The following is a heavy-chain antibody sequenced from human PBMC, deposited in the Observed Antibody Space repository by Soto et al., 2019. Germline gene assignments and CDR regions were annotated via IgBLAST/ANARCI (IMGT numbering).Heavy chain of an antibody. J-gene: IGHJ4*02. CDR1: GYTYTEYA. CDR2: INVGNGNA. V-gene: IGHV1-3*01. Sequence: QVQFVQSGAEVKKPGASVKLSCKTSGYTYTEYAIHWVRQAPGQGLEWMGWINVGNGNAKYSQRVEGRVTMTRDASASTLYMEVGSLASEVTAVYYCTSSSERGYWGQGTLVTVSS. CDR3: TSSSERGY.